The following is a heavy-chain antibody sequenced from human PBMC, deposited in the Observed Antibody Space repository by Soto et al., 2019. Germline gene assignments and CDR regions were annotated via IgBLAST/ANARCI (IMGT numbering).Heavy chain of an antibody. J-gene: IGHJ4*02. CDR3: ARDLSGGSSWYEFDS. Sequence: SETLSLTCTVSGDSIRSSYWSWVRQPPGKGLEWIGYVPYSGATNSNPSLKSRVTISADTSKNQFSLKVVSVTPSDTAVYFCARDLSGGSSWYEFDSWGPGILVTVSS. V-gene: IGHV4-59*01. CDR2: VPYSGAT. CDR1: GDSIRSSY. D-gene: IGHD6-13*01.